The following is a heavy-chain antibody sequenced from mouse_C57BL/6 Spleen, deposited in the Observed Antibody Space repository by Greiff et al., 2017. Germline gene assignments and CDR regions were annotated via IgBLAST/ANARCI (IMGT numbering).Heavy chain of an antibody. CDR1: GYSFTGYY. Sequence: VQLQQSGPELVKPGASVKISCKASGYSFTGYYMNWVKQSPEKSLEWIGEINPSTGGTTYNQKFKAKANLTVDKSYSTAYMQLKSLTTEDSAVYYCAKRQLRLHAMDYWGQGTSVTVSS. CDR2: INPSTGGT. D-gene: IGHD3-2*02. CDR3: AKRQLRLHAMDY. V-gene: IGHV1-42*01. J-gene: IGHJ4*01.